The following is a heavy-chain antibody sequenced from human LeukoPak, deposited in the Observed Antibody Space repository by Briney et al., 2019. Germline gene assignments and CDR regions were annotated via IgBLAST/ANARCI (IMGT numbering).Heavy chain of an antibody. CDR2: ISSSSSYI. J-gene: IGHJ4*02. V-gene: IGHV3-21*01. CDR3: ARDRSMIDSCFDY. D-gene: IGHD3-22*01. Sequence: PGGSLRVSCAASGFTFSSYSMNWVRQAPGKGLEWVSSISSSSSYIYYADSVKGRFTISRDNAKNSLYLQMNSLRAEDTAVYYCARDRSMIDSCFDYWGQGTLVTVSS. CDR1: GFTFSSYS.